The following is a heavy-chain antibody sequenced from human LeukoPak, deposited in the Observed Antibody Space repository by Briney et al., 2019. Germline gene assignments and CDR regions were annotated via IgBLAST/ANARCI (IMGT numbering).Heavy chain of an antibody. D-gene: IGHD3-16*01. J-gene: IGHJ4*02. CDR2: ISSSSSTI. CDR1: GFTFSSYS. Sequence: GGSLRLSCAASGFTFSSYSMNWVRQAPGKGLEWVSYISSSSSTIYYADSVKGRFTISRDNAKNSLYLQMNSLRAEDTAVYYCAKGYYDYVWGSYYFDYWGQGTLVTVSS. V-gene: IGHV3-48*01. CDR3: AKGYYDYVWGSYYFDY.